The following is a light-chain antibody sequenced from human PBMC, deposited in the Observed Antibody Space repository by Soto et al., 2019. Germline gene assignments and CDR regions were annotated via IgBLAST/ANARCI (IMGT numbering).Light chain of an antibody. Sequence: EIVMTQSPATLSVSPGERATLSCRASQSVSSNLAWYHQKPGQTPKLLIYVASTRATGILARFSVSGSGTEFTLTISSLQYEDFAVYYCQQYNVWPLTFGGGTKVEFK. J-gene: IGKJ4*01. V-gene: IGKV3-15*01. CDR2: VAS. CDR1: QSVSSN. CDR3: QQYNVWPLT.